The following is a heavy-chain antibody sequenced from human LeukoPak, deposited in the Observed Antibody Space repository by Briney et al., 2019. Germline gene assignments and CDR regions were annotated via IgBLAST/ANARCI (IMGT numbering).Heavy chain of an antibody. D-gene: IGHD1-14*01. CDR2: INPDGGST. J-gene: IGHJ4*02. Sequence: EASVKVSCKASGYTFTSYWIQWVRQAPGQGLEWMGLINPDGGSTAYAHRFQGRVIMTRDTSTSTAYMDLSSLRSEDTAVYHCARAPRNSSTMLDYWGQGTQVTVSS. V-gene: IGHV1-46*01. CDR1: GYTFTSYW. CDR3: ARAPRNSSTMLDY.